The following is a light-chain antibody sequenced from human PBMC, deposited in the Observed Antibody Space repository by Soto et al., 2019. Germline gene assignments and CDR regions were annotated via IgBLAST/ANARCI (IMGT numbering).Light chain of an antibody. Sequence: IVLTQSPATLSLSPGERATLSCRAGQSISTYLAWYQQKSGQAPRLLIYDASNRATGTPARFSGSGSGTDFTLTISSLEAEDSAVYYCQQRYVWLTFGGGTKVEIK. J-gene: IGKJ4*01. V-gene: IGKV3-11*01. CDR2: DAS. CDR3: QQRYVWLT. CDR1: QSISTY.